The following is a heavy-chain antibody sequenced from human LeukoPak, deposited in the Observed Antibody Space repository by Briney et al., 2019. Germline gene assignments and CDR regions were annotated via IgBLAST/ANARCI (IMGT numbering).Heavy chain of an antibody. CDR1: GYSISSGYY. V-gene: IGHV4-38-2*02. D-gene: IGHD3-9*01. Sequence: SETLSLTCTVSGYSISSGYYWGWIRPPPGKGLEWIGTIYHSGSTYCNPSLRSRVTISVDTSKNQFSLNLRSVTAADTAVYYCARVPGVYYDILTGYGSGWFDPWGQGTLVTVSS. J-gene: IGHJ5*02. CDR2: IYHSGST. CDR3: ARVPGVYYDILTGYGSGWFDP.